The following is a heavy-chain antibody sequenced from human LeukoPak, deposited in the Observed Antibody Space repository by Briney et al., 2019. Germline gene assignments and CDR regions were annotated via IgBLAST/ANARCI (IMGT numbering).Heavy chain of an antibody. D-gene: IGHD2-15*01. CDR1: GGSISSGDYY. CDR3: ARAGYCSGGSCPPVDY. CDR2: IYYSGST. Sequence: SETLSLTCTVSGGSISSGDYYWSWIRQPPGRCLEWIGYIYYSGSTYYNPSLKSRVTISVDTSKNQFSLKLSSVTAADTAVYYCARAGYCSGGSCPPVDYWGQGTLVTVSS. J-gene: IGHJ4*02. V-gene: IGHV4-30-4*08.